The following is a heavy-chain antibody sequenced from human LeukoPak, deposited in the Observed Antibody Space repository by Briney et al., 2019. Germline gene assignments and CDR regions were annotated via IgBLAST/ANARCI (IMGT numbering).Heavy chain of an antibody. J-gene: IGHJ6*03. V-gene: IGHV3-21*01. CDR2: ISSSGSNM. D-gene: IGHD3-16*01. Sequence: GGSLRLSCSAFESLNASAMSRVRQAPGMGLEWVASISSSGSNMYYADSVKGRFIISRDNAKKSLSLEMNSLTSNDTASYYCARCALGVWADNYYMDVWGTGTTVIVSS. CDR3: ARCALGVWADNYYMDV. CDR1: ESLNASA.